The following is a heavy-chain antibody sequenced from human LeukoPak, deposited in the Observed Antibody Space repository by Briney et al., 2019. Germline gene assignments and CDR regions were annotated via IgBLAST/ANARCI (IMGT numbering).Heavy chain of an antibody. CDR1: GGTFSSYA. V-gene: IGHV1-69*04. CDR2: IIPILGIA. Sequence: ASVKVSCKASGGTFSSYAISWVRQAPGQGLEWMGRIIPILGIANYAQKFQGRVTITADKSTSTAYMELSSLRSEDTAVYYCARRDPLYNWFDPWGQGTLVTVSS. J-gene: IGHJ5*02. CDR3: ARRDPLYNWFDP.